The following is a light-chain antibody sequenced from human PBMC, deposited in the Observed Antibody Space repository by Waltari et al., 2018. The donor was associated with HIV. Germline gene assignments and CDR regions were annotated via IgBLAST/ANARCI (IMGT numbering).Light chain of an antibody. CDR1: QSVSSN. J-gene: IGKJ5*01. CDR2: GAS. CDR3: QQYNNWPPIT. Sequence: ELVITQSPATLSVSPGERAPLSCRASQSVSSNLAWYQQKPGQAPRLLIYGASTRATGIPARFSGSGSGTEFTLTISSLQSEDFAVYYCQQYNNWPPITFGQGTRLEIK. V-gene: IGKV3-15*01.